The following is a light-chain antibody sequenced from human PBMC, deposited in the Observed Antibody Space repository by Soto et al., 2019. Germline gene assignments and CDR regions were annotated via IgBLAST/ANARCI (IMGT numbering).Light chain of an antibody. CDR2: DVS. CDR3: SSFTSSSLYV. J-gene: IGLJ1*01. Sequence: QSALTQPASVSGSPGQSITVSCTGTSSDIGGYNSVSWYQQHPGKPPKLMIYDVSNRPSGVTNRFSGSKSGNTASLTISGLQAEDEADYYCSSFTSSSLYVFGSGTKVTVL. CDR1: SSDIGGYNS. V-gene: IGLV2-14*01.